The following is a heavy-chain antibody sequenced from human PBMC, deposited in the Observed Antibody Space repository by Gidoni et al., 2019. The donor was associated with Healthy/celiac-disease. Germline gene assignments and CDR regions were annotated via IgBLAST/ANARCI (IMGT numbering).Heavy chain of an antibody. J-gene: IGHJ4*02. CDR3: ARTLYSSSSNFDY. V-gene: IGHV5-51*01. D-gene: IGHD6-6*01. CDR2: IYPGDSDT. CDR1: GYSFTRYW. Sequence: EVQLVQSGAAANMPGEFLKFSCIDSGYSFTRYWIGWVRQMPGKGLEWMGNIYPGDSDTRYSPSFQGQVTISADESISTAYLQWSSLKASDTAMYYCARTLYSSSSNFDYWGQGTLVTVSS.